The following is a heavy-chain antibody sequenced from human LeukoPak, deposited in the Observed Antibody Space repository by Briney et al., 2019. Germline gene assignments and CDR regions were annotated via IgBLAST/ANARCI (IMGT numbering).Heavy chain of an antibody. J-gene: IGHJ4*02. CDR1: GYSFTSYW. CDR3: ARRAPLSGESLDN. V-gene: IGHV5-51*01. Sequence: GESLKISCKGPGYSFTSYWIGWVRQMPGKGLEWMGIIYPGDSDTRYSPSFQGQVTFSADKSISTAYLQWSSLKASDTAMYYCARRAPLSGESLDNWGQGTLVTVSS. CDR2: IYPGDSDT. D-gene: IGHD4-17*01.